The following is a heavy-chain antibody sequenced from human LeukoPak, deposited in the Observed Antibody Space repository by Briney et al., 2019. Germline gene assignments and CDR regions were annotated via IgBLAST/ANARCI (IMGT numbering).Heavy chain of an antibody. V-gene: IGHV3-23*01. CDR1: GFTFGNYA. J-gene: IGHJ4*02. D-gene: IGHD1-26*01. CDR2: VSGSGTTT. CDR3: AKVLSGSQDY. Sequence: GGSLRLSCAASGFTFGNYAMSWVRQAPGKGLEWVSGVSGSGTTTYYADSVKGRFSISRDNSKNTVYLQMDSLRVEDTAVYYCAKVLSGSQDYWGQGTLVTVFS.